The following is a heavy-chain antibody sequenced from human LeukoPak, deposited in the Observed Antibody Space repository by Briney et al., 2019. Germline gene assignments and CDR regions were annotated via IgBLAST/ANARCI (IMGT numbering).Heavy chain of an antibody. D-gene: IGHD5-24*01. Sequence: PSETLSLTCTVSGGSITTYDWSWSWVRQPPGKGLEWIGYMSYSGSTSYNPSLESRVTITVDTSENQFSLKLSSVTAADTAVYYCARVLRLGERLKLPARGYYYYYYMDVWGKGTTVTVSS. CDR3: ARVLRLGERLKLPARGYYYYYYMDV. J-gene: IGHJ6*03. CDR1: GGSITTYD. V-gene: IGHV4-59*01. CDR2: MSYSGST.